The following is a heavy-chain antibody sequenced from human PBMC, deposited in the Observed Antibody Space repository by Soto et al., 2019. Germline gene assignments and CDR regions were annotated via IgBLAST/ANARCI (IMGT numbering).Heavy chain of an antibody. Sequence: SETRSRTWTVSGGSISRYYWSWRRQPPGKGLEWIGYIYYSGSTNYNPSLKSRVTISVDTSKNQFSLKLSSVTAADTAVYYCARDRIIAARGFGNNYYYYGMDVCGQGTTVTVSS. J-gene: IGHJ6*02. CDR3: ARDRIIAARGFGNNYYYYGMDV. CDR2: IYYSGST. D-gene: IGHD6-6*01. CDR1: GGSISRYY. V-gene: IGHV4-59*01.